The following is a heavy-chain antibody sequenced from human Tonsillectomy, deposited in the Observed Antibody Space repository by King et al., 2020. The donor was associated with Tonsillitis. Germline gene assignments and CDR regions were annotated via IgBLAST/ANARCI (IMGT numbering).Heavy chain of an antibody. CDR3: AKVVSTAMVYYFDY. D-gene: IGHD5-18*01. V-gene: IGHV3-23*04. J-gene: IGHJ4*02. Sequence: VQLVESGGNLVQPGGSLRLSCAASGFTFSSSAMAWVRQAPGKGLEWVSGISGSGGSTYYADSVKGRFTISRDNSKNTLYLQMNILGAEDTAPYYCAKVVSTAMVYYFDYWGQGTLVTVCS. CDR1: GFTFSSSA. CDR2: ISGSGGST.